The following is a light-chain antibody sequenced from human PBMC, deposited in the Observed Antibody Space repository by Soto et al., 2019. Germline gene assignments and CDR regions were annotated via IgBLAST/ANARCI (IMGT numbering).Light chain of an antibody. Sequence: QSALTQPPSASGSPGQSVTISCTGTSGDVGGFNYVSWYQQHPGKAPKLMIYEVSNRPSGVSNRFSGSKSGNTASLTISGLQAEDEADYYCSSYTSSSTLEVVFGGGTQLTVL. CDR2: EVS. V-gene: IGLV2-14*01. J-gene: IGLJ2*01. CDR1: SGDVGGFNY. CDR3: SSYTSSSTLEVV.